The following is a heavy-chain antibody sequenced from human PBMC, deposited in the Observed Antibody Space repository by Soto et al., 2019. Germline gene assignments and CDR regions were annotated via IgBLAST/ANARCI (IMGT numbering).Heavy chain of an antibody. CDR3: AHRSRRLGLWAGSYLDY. Sequence: QITLKESGPTLVKPTQTLTLTCTFSGFSLSTTGMGVGWVRQPPGRALEWLALIYWDDDKRYRPSLKNRLTITKDTSKNQVVLTMTNMDPVDTATYYCAHRSRRLGLWAGSYLDYWGQGTLVTVSS. CDR1: GFSLSTTGMG. J-gene: IGHJ4*02. V-gene: IGHV2-5*02. CDR2: IYWDDDK. D-gene: IGHD3-10*01.